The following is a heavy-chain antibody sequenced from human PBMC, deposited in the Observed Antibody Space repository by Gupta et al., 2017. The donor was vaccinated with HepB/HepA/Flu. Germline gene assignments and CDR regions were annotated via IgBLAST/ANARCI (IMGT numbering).Heavy chain of an antibody. Sequence: QLQLQESGPGLVKPSGTVYLTWSVSGGAISSSKYYWGWLRQPPGKGLEWIGHISYSGNAFYNPSLRSRVTISKDTSENQLSLQLTSVPAADAAVYFCARPIRDTYSYFDIWGQGTRVTVSS. CDR2: ISYSGNA. CDR1: GGAISSSKYY. V-gene: IGHV4-39*01. D-gene: IGHD5-18*01. CDR3: ARPIRDTYSYFDI. J-gene: IGHJ3*02.